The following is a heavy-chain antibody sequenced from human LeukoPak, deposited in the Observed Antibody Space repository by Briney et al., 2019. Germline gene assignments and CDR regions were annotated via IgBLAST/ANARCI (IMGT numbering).Heavy chain of an antibody. V-gene: IGHV3-74*01. Sequence: PGGSLRLSCAASGFTFSSYWMHWVRQAPGKGLVWVSRINSDGSSTSYADSVKGRFTISRDNAKNSLYLQMNSLRAEDTAVYYCARGIRGTASDYWGQGTLVTVSS. CDR2: INSDGSST. J-gene: IGHJ4*02. CDR1: GFTFSSYW. D-gene: IGHD5-18*01. CDR3: ARGIRGTASDY.